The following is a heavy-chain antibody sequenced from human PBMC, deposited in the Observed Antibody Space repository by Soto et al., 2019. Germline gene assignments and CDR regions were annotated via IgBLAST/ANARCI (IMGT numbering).Heavy chain of an antibody. Sequence: GGSLRLSCAASGFTFSSYAMHWVRQAPGKGLEWVAVISYDGSNKYYADSVKGRFTISRDNSKNTLYLQMNSLRAEDTAVYYCAREFYTMIVVVIPWFDPWGQGTLVTVSS. J-gene: IGHJ5*02. CDR2: ISYDGSNK. D-gene: IGHD3-22*01. CDR3: AREFYTMIVVVIPWFDP. V-gene: IGHV3-30-3*01. CDR1: GFTFSSYA.